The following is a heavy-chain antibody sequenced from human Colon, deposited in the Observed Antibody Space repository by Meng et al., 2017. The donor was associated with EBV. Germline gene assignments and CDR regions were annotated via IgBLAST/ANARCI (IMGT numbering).Heavy chain of an antibody. J-gene: IGHJ4*02. CDR2: VSHPGSA. D-gene: IGHD3-9*01. V-gene: IGHV4-34*01. CDR1: GGSFSGYV. Sequence: QVLLQQFGAGTLKPSETLSLTCTVNGGSFSGYVWSWVRQPPGKGMEWIGEVSHPGSANYNPSLKSRVTISVDASEKQFSLRLTSVTAADSAVYYCARVPTTGYKDHWGQGTLVTVSS. CDR3: ARVPTTGYKDH.